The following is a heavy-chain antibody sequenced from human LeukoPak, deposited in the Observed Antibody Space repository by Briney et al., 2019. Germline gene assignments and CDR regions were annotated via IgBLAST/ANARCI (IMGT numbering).Heavy chain of an antibody. D-gene: IGHD1-1*01. V-gene: IGHV1-18*01. CDR2: ISAYNGNT. CDR1: GYTFTTYG. J-gene: IGHJ4*02. Sequence: ASVKVSYKASGYTFTTYGLSWVRQAPGQGREWMGWISAYNGNTNYAEKLQGRVTMTTDTSTSTAYMELRSLRSDDTAVYYCARAWRTTVNYFDYWGQGTLVTVSS. CDR3: ARAWRTTVNYFDY.